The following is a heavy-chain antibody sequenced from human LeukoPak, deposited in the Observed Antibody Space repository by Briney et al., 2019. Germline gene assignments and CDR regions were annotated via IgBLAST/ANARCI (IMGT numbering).Heavy chain of an antibody. V-gene: IGHV3-53*01. CDR3: ARGYCTNGVCYDY. J-gene: IGHJ4*02. Sequence: GGSLRLSCAASGFTVSSNYMSWARQAPGKGLEWVSVIYSGGSTYYADSVKGRFTISRDNSKDTLYLQMNSLRAEDTAVYYCARGYCTNGVCYDYWGQGTLVTVSS. CDR2: IYSGGST. D-gene: IGHD2-8*01. CDR1: GFTVSSNY.